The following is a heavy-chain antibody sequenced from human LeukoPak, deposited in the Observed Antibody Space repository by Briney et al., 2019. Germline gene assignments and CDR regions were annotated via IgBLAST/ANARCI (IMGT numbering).Heavy chain of an antibody. CDR2: ISYDGSNK. J-gene: IGHJ4*02. CDR1: GFTFSSYA. CDR3: TRGARGGSYYVFYFDY. D-gene: IGHD1-26*01. Sequence: GGSLRLSCAASGFTFSSYAMHWVRQAPGKGLEWVAVISYDGSNKYYADSVKGRFTISRDNSKNTLYLQMNSLRAEDTAVYYCTRGARGGSYYVFYFDYWGQGTLVTVSS. V-gene: IGHV3-30-3*01.